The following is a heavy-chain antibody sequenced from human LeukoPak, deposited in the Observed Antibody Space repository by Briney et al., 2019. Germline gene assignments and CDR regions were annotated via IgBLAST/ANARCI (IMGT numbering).Heavy chain of an antibody. D-gene: IGHD1-26*01. CDR1: GFFFDDYD. J-gene: IGHJ4*02. Sequence: GGSLRLSCGASGFFFDDYDMHWVRQAPGKGLEWVAFIRSDGYHTYYTDSVKGRFIITRDNFKNTLYLQMNSLRLQDMAVYYCAKPSGSGVDYWGRGTRVTVSS. CDR2: IRSDGYHT. V-gene: IGHV3-30*02. CDR3: AKPSGSGVDY.